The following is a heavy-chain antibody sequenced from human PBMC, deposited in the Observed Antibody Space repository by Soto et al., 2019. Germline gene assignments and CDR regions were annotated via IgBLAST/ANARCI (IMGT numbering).Heavy chain of an antibody. CDR2: IYHSGST. V-gene: IGHV4-30-2*01. J-gene: IGHJ4*02. D-gene: IGHD3-22*01. CDR1: GGSISRGGYS. CDR3: ARVRSSGYYPIFDY. Sequence: PSETLSLTCAVSGGSISRGGYSWSWIRQPPGKGLEWIGYIYHSGSTYYNPSLKSRVTISVDRSKNQFSLKLSSVTAADTAVYYCARVRSSGYYPIFDYWGQGTLVTVSS.